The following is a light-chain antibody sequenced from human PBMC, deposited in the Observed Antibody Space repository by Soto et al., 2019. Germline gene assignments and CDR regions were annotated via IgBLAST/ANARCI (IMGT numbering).Light chain of an antibody. CDR1: SSNIGSNY. J-gene: IGLJ2*01. V-gene: IGLV1-47*01. Sequence: QSVLTQPPSASGTPGQRVTISCSGSSSNIGSNYVYWYQQLPGTAPKLLIYRNNQRPSGVPDRFSGSKSGTSASLDISGRRSEDEADYYCAAWDDSLSGVVFGGGTKLTVL. CDR3: AAWDDSLSGVV. CDR2: RNN.